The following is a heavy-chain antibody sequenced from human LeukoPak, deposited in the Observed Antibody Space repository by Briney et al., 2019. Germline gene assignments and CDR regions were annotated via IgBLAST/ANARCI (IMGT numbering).Heavy chain of an antibody. V-gene: IGHV1-69*05. J-gene: IGHJ4*02. Sequence: SVKVSCKASGGTFSSYAISWVRQAPGRGLEWMGGIIPIFGTANYAQKFQGRVTITTDESTSTAYMELSSLRSEDTAVYYCARHYDSSGYSLTAFDYWGQGTLVTVSS. CDR2: IIPIFGTA. D-gene: IGHD3-22*01. CDR1: GGTFSSYA. CDR3: ARHYDSSGYSLTAFDY.